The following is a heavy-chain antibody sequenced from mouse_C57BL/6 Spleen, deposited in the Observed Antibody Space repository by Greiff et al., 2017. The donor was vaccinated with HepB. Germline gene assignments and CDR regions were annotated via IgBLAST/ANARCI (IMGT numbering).Heavy chain of an antibody. CDR3: ARLYYGNYYFDY. D-gene: IGHD2-1*01. CDR1: GYSFTGYY. V-gene: IGHV1-42*01. CDR2: INPSTGGT. J-gene: IGHJ2*01. Sequence: EVQLQQSGPELVKPGASVKISCKASGYSFTGYYMNWVKQSPEKSLEWIGEINPSTGGTTYNQKFKAKATLTVDKSSSTAYMQLKSLTSEDSAVYYCARLYYGNYYFDYWGQGTTLTVSS.